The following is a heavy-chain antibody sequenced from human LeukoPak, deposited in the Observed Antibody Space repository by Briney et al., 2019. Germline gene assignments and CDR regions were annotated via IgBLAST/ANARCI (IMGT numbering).Heavy chain of an antibody. V-gene: IGHV3-23*01. CDR1: GFTFSTYW. CDR3: ATPLAVGKPYYFDY. Sequence: PGGSLRLSCAASGFTFSTYWMSWVRQAPGKGLEWVSAISGSGGSTYCADSVKGRFTISRDNSKNTLYLQMNSLRAEDTAVYYCATPLAVGKPYYFDYWGQGTLVTVSS. J-gene: IGHJ4*02. CDR2: ISGSGGST. D-gene: IGHD6-19*01.